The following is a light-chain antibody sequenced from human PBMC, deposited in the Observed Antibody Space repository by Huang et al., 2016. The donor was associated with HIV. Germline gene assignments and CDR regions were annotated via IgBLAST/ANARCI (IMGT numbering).Light chain of an antibody. Sequence: DIVLTQSPDSLAVSLGERATINCSSSRSILYNSNNKNYLAWHQQKPGQSPKLLIYWASTRESGVPDRFSGSGSGTDFTLTISSLQAEDVAVYFCQQYYTTPGTFGPGTTVHIK. J-gene: IGKJ3*01. CDR1: RSILYNSNNKNY. CDR2: WAS. V-gene: IGKV4-1*01. CDR3: QQYYTTPGT.